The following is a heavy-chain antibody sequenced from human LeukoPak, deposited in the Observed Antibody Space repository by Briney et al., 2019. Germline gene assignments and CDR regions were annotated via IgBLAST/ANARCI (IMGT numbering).Heavy chain of an antibody. CDR2: INHSGST. D-gene: IGHD2-2*01. J-gene: IGHJ6*03. CDR1: GGSFSGYY. V-gene: IGHV4-34*01. CDR3: ARQIEDIVVVPAARTYYYYYMDV. Sequence: KPSETLSLTCAVYGGSFSGYYWSWIRQPPGKGLEWIGEINHSGSTNYNPSLKSRVTISVDTSKNQFSLKLSSVTAADTAVYYCARQIEDIVVVPAARTYYYYYMDVWGKGTTVTVSS.